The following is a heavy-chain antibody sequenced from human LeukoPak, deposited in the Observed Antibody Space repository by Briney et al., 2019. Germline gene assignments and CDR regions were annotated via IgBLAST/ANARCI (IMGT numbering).Heavy chain of an antibody. Sequence: ASQTLSPTCTVSGGSISSGSYYWSWIRQPAGKGLEWIGRIYTSGSTNYNPSLKSRVTISVDTSKNQFSLKLSSVTAPDTAVYFCAKTRSSWYSGVAFDMWGQGAMVTVSS. CDR2: IYTSGST. V-gene: IGHV4-61*02. CDR1: GGSISSGSYY. J-gene: IGHJ3*02. D-gene: IGHD6-13*01. CDR3: AKTRSSWYSGVAFDM.